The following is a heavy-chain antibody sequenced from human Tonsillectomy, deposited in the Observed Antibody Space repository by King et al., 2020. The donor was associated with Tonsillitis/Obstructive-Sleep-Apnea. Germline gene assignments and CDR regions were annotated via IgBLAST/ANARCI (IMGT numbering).Heavy chain of an antibody. CDR3: ARGEMATISPAFDL. Sequence: VQLVESGGGVVQPGRSRRLSCVASGVTFRHYAMHWVRQSRGKGLEWAALISYDGSDKYYADSVKGRFTVSRDNSKNTLYLQMNFLRPEDTAVYYCARGEMATISPAFDLWGQGTMLTVSS. D-gene: IGHD5-24*01. J-gene: IGHJ3*01. CDR2: ISYDGSDK. CDR1: GVTFRHYA. V-gene: IGHV3-30*04.